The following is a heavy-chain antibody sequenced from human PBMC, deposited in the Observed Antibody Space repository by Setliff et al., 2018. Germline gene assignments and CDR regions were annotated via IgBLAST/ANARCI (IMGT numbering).Heavy chain of an antibody. CDR1: GGTFSDYH. V-gene: IGHV4-34*01. D-gene: IGHD6-6*01. CDR2: INHRGST. Sequence: SVTMSLTCAAYGGTFSDYHWTWIRQSPEKGLEWIGEINHRGSTNYNPSLKSRVTISIDTSKDQFSLKLISMTAADTAVYYCARGRNIAARLLDSWGQGTLVTVSS. CDR3: ARGRNIAARLLDS. J-gene: IGHJ4*02.